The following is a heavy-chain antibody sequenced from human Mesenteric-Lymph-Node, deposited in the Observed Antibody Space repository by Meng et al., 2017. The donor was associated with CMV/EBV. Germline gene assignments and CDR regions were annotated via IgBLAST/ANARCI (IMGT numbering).Heavy chain of an antibody. CDR1: GFTFSSYW. J-gene: IGHJ4*02. D-gene: IGHD2-2*01. CDR3: TRGLHCSSTSCPHFDY. CDR2: IRSTAYGGTA. V-gene: IGHV3-49*04. Sequence: GGSLRLSCAASGFTFSSYWMSWVRQAPGKGLEWVGFIRSTAYGGTAQYAASVKGRFTISRDDSKSIAYLQMNSLKTEDTALYYCTRGLHCSSTSCPHFDYWGQGTLVTVSS.